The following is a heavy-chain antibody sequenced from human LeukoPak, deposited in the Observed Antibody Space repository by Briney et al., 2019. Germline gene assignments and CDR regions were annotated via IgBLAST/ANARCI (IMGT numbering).Heavy chain of an antibody. CDR1: GGSFSGHY. J-gene: IGHJ6*03. Sequence: SETLSLTCAVYGGSFSGHYWTWIRQSPGKALEWVGEINHRGSAHYAPSLRSRVTISVDSAKKQFTLRLNSVTAADTAVYYCARGVVAGSLGDYYYYMDAWGRGTTVTVSS. CDR2: INHRGSA. D-gene: IGHD6-19*01. V-gene: IGHV4-34*01. CDR3: ARGVVAGSLGDYYYYMDA.